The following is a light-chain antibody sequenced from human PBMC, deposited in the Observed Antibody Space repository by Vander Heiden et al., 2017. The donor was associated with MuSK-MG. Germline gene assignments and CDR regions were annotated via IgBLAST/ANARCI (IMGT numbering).Light chain of an antibody. Sequence: DIQMTQSPSSLSASVGDRVTITCRASQNIDNYLNWYQHIPGKAPHLLIYAASTLQSGVPSRFSGTGSGTDFTLTISSLQPEDFAIYNCQQTYITPWTFGRGTKVEIK. J-gene: IGKJ1*01. CDR3: QQTYITPWT. V-gene: IGKV1-39*01. CDR2: AAS. CDR1: QNIDNY.